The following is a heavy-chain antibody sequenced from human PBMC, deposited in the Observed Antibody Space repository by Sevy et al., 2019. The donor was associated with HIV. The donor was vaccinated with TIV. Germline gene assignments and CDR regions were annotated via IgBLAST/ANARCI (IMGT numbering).Heavy chain of an antibody. CDR1: GFTVGSTY. CDR3: AREATRYCSGGDCSRRNYYFYMDI. V-gene: IGHV3-66*02. D-gene: IGHD2-15*01. J-gene: IGHJ6*03. Sequence: GGSLRLSCVASGFTVGSTYMSWVRQAPGKGLEWVSIIYSGGNTYYTDSVKGRFIISRDDSRNTLYLQMNSLRGEETAVYFCAREATRYCSGGDCSRRNYYFYMDIWGKGTTVTVSS. CDR2: IYSGGNT.